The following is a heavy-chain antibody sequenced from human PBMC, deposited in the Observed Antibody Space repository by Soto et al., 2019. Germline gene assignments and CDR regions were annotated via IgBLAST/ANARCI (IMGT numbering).Heavy chain of an antibody. CDR2: IYYSGST. CDR3: ARGLSVTLCDN. D-gene: IGHD4-17*01. J-gene: IGHJ4*02. CDR1: GGSISTGGYY. V-gene: IGHV4-31*03. Sequence: QVQLQESGPGLVKPSQTLSLTCTVSGGSISTGGYYWTWIRQHPGKGLEWIGYIYYSGSTYYNPSLTRRVTISVDTSKNQFSLKLSSVTAADTAVYYCARGLSVTLCDNWGQGTLVTVSS.